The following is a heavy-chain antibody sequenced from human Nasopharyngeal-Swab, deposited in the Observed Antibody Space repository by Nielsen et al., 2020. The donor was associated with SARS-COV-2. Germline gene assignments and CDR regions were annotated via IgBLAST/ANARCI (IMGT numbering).Heavy chain of an antibody. CDR3: ARNEI. Sequence: GESLKISCAASGFTFSDYYMSWIRHIPGKGLEWVSYISGSSSHTSYADSVKGRFTISRDNAKNSLYLEMTSLRADDTAVYYCARNEIWGQGTLVTVS. CDR2: ISGSSSHT. V-gene: IGHV3-11*03. J-gene: IGHJ4*02. CDR1: GFTFSDYY.